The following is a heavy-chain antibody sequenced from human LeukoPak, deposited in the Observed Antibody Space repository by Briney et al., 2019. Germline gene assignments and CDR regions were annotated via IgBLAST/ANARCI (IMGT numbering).Heavy chain of an antibody. D-gene: IGHD3-10*01. Sequence: GGSLRLSCAASGFTFSSYAMTWVRQAPGKGPEWVSSISGSGGATYYVDSVRGRFTISRDNSKNTLYLQMNSLRADDTAMYYCAKLRDGAGTSNWGQGTLVTVSS. CDR2: ISGSGGAT. J-gene: IGHJ4*02. CDR1: GFTFSSYA. V-gene: IGHV3-23*01. CDR3: AKLRDGAGTSN.